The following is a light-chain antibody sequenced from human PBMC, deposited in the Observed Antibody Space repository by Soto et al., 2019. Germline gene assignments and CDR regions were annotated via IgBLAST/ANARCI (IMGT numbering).Light chain of an antibody. CDR3: QQYFDIPFT. V-gene: IGKV4-1*01. Sequence: DLVMTQSPDSLAVSLGERATMNCKCSRSVLYKSNNKNHLAWYQQKPGQPPQLIIYWASTRESGVPERFSGSGSGTDFTLTISSLEAEDVAFYWCQQYFDIPFTFGGGTKVDNK. CDR2: WAS. J-gene: IGKJ4*01. CDR1: RSVLYKSNNKNH.